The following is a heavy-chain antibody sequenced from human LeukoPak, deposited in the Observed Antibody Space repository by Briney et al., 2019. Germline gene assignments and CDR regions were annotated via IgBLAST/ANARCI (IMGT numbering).Heavy chain of an antibody. CDR3: ARGYRLVQGDWFDP. J-gene: IGHJ5*02. CDR1: GFTFSSYA. CDR2: ISYDGSNK. Sequence: GRSLRLSCAASGFTFSSYAMHWVRQAPGKGLEWVAVISYDGSNKYYADSVKGRFTISRDNSKNTLYLQMNSLRAEDTAVYYCARGYRLVQGDWFDPWGQGTLVTVSS. D-gene: IGHD6-19*01. V-gene: IGHV3-30-3*01.